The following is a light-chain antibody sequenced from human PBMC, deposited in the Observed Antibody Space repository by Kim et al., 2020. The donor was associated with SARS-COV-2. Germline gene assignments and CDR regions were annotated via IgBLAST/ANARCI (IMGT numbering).Light chain of an antibody. CDR3: QHYSRFPYT. CDR1: QTMSTW. CDR2: LAS. Sequence: SASVGDRGNITCRASQTMSTWLAWYQQKPGKAPNLLIYLASTLESGVPSRFIGSGSGTEFTLTIDSLQPDDFATYYCQHYSRFPYTFGQGTKLEI. V-gene: IGKV1-5*03. J-gene: IGKJ2*01.